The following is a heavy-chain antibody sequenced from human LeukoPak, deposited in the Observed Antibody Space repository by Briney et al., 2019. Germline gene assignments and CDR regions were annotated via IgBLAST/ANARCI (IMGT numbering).Heavy chain of an antibody. Sequence: GGSLRLSCTASGFTFGDYAMSWVRQAPGKGLELVGFIRSKAYGGTTEYAASVKCRFTISRDDSKSIAYLQMNSLKTEDTAVYYCTRDDPPIVVVPAAMDYWGQGTLVTVSS. J-gene: IGHJ4*02. CDR2: IRSKAYGGTT. CDR1: GFTFGDYA. CDR3: TRDDPPIVVVPAAMDY. V-gene: IGHV3-49*04. D-gene: IGHD2-2*01.